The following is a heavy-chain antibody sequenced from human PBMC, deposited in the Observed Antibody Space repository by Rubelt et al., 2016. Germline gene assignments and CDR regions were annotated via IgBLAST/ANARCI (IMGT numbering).Heavy chain of an antibody. CDR2: ISHSGST. J-gene: IGHJ4*02. CDR3: ARVTPYHTYCSGGMCHLDS. Sequence: SLTCAVSGGSINDNNWWSWVRQPPGKGLEWIGEISHSGSTSYNPSLQSRVTISMDKSMHHFSLRLSSVTAADTAVYYCARVTPYHTYCSGGMCHLDSWGPGTLVTVSS. V-gene: IGHV4-4*02. CDR1: GGSINDNNW. D-gene: IGHD2-15*01.